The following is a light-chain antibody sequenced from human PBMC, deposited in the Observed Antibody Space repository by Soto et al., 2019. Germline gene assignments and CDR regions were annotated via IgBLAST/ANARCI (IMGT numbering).Light chain of an antibody. CDR1: QSLSNSE. J-gene: IGKJ1*01. Sequence: EIVLREAPGTLSVSPGERATLSCRASQSLSNSELAWYQQKPGQAPRPLIYGASSRATGIPDRFSGSGSGTDFTLTISRLQPEDSAVYSCPQHGTTFGQGTTVDIK. CDR2: GAS. CDR3: PQHGTT. V-gene: IGKV3-20*01.